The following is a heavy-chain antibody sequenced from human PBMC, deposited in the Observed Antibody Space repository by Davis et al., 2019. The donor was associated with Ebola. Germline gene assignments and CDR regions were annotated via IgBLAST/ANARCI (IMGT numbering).Heavy chain of an antibody. CDR3: TKDAVNAGTDY. CDR2: ISWNSYGK. V-gene: IGHV3-9*02. Sequence: PGGSLRLSCLVSGFTSEDRATHWVRHRPGKGLEWVSGISWNSYGKGYADSVKGRFTISRDNARNSVYLQMNSLRAEDTALYYCTKDAVNAGTDYWGRGTQVIVSS. CDR1: GFTSEDRA. J-gene: IGHJ4*02. D-gene: IGHD6-13*01.